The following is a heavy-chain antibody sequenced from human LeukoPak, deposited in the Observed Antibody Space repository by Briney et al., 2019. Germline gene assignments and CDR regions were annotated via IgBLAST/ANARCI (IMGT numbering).Heavy chain of an antibody. J-gene: IGHJ4*02. CDR1: GYTLTELS. V-gene: IGHV1-24*01. CDR2: FDPEDGET. CDR3: ATASGWRDGYPPPIDY. Sequence: AAVKVSCKVSGYTLTELSMHWVRQAPGKGLEWMGGFDPEDGETIYAQKFQGRVTMTEDTSTDTAYMELSSLRSEDTAVYYCATASGWRDGYPPPIDYWGQGTLVTVSS. D-gene: IGHD5-24*01.